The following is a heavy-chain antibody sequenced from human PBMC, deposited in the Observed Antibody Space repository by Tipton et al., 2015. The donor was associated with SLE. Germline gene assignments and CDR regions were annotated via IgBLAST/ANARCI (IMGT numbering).Heavy chain of an antibody. V-gene: IGHV1-24*01. CDR3: ATAAKPSSGSYWKAFDI. J-gene: IGHJ3*02. Sequence: QLVQSGAEVKKPGASVKVSCKVSGYTLTELSMHWVRQAPGKGLEWMGGFDPEDGETIYAQKFQGRVTVTEDTSTDTAYMELSSLRSEDTAVYYCATAAKPSSGSYWKAFDIWGQGTMVTVSS. CDR2: FDPEDGET. CDR1: GYTLTELS. D-gene: IGHD1-26*01.